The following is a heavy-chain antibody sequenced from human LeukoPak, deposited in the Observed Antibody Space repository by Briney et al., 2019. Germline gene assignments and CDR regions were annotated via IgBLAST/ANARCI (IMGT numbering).Heavy chain of an antibody. V-gene: IGHV1-69*05. CDR1: GGTFSSYA. CDR3: ARDLGAGGYDYYYYYMDV. CDR2: IIPMFGTA. J-gene: IGHJ6*03. D-gene: IGHD2-8*02. Sequence: SVKVSCKASGGTFSSYAITWVRQAPGQGLKWMGRIIPMFGTANYAQKFQGRVTISTDESTNTAYMELTSLRSEDTAVYYCARDLGAGGYDYYYYYMDVWGKGTTVTVSS.